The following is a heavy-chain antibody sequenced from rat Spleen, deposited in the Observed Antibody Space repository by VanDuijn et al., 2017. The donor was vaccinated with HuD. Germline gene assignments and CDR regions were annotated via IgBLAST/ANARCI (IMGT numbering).Heavy chain of an antibody. CDR1: GFTFSDYA. V-gene: IGHV5-17*01. J-gene: IGHJ2*01. D-gene: IGHD1-9*01. CDR2: ISSDGSST. CDR3: TREGYGYNSFDY. Sequence: EVQLVESGGGLVQPGRSLKLSCAASGFTFSDYAMAWVRQAPKKGLEWVATISSDGSSTYYRDSVKGRFTISRDNAKNTLYLQMNSLRSEDTATYYCTREGYGYNSFDYWGQGVMVTVSS.